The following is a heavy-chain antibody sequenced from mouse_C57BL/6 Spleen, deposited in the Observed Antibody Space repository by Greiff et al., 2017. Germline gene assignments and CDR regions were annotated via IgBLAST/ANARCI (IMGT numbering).Heavy chain of an antibody. V-gene: IGHV10-3*01. D-gene: IGHD2-12*01. CDR3: VGDGVLQSFAY. Sequence: DVKLVESGGGLVQPKGSLKLSCAASGFTFNTYAMHWVRQAPGKGLEWVARIRSKSSNYATYYADSVKDRFTISRDDSESMLYLKMDNLKTGDTAKYYCVGDGVLQSFAYWGQGTLGTVSA. J-gene: IGHJ3*01. CDR1: GFTFNTYA. CDR2: IRSKSSNYAT.